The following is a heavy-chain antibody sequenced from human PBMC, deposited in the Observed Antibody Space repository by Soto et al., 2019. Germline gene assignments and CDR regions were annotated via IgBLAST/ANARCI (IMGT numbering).Heavy chain of an antibody. Sequence: QVQLQESGPGLVKPSQTLSLTCTVSGGSISSGGYYWSWIRQHPGKGLEWIGYIYYSGSTYYNPSLQSRVTISVDTSKNQFSLKLSSVTAADTAVYYCARDSWGYCSGGSCRYYYYYYYMDVWGKGTTVTVSS. D-gene: IGHD2-15*01. J-gene: IGHJ6*03. CDR1: GGSISSGGYY. CDR3: ARDSWGYCSGGSCRYYYYYYYMDV. V-gene: IGHV4-31*03. CDR2: IYYSGST.